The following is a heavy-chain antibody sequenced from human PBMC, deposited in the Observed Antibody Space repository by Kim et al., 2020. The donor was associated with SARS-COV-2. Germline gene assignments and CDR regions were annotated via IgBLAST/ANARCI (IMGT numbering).Heavy chain of an antibody. CDR2: IYYSGST. Sequence: SETLSLTCSVSGGSISSSSYYWGWIRQPPGKGLEWIGTIYYSGSTYYNPSLKSRVTISVDTSKNQFSLKLSSVTAADTAVYYCASIGGDPTSYYYFYSMDVWGQGTTVTVSS. J-gene: IGHJ6*02. D-gene: IGHD1-26*01. CDR3: ASIGGDPTSYYYFYSMDV. V-gene: IGHV4-39*01. CDR1: GGSISSSSYY.